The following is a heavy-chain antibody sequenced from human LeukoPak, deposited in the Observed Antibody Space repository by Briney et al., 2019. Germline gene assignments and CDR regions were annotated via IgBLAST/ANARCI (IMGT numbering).Heavy chain of an antibody. J-gene: IGHJ6*03. V-gene: IGHV4-39*01. D-gene: IGHD6-19*01. CDR2: IYYSVDT. CDR1: GGSISSSSYY. Sequence: SETLSLTCTVSGGSISSSSYYWGWIRQPPGQGLEWIGSIYYSVDTYYNPSLKSRRVTISVDTSKNQFSLRLSSVTAADTAVYYCARHQWHYYYYMGVWGKGSTVTVSS. CDR3: ARHQWHYYYYMGV.